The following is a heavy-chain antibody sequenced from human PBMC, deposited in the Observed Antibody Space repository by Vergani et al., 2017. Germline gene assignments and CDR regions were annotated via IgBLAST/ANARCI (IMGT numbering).Heavy chain of an antibody. CDR3: ARLYGRDSSGSKYFDY. Sequence: EVQLVLSGAEVKKPGESLKISCQLSGYSFTNYWIGCVRQMPGKGLEWMGIIHPADSDTRYSPSFQGQVTIAVDKSISTAYLQRSSLRASDSAMYYCARLYGRDSSGSKYFDYWGQGTLVTVSS. V-gene: IGHV5-51*01. CDR2: IHPADSDT. J-gene: IGHJ4*02. CDR1: GYSFTNYW. D-gene: IGHD3-22*01.